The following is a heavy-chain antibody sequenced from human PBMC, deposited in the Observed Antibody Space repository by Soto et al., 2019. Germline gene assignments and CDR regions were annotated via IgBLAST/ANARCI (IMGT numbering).Heavy chain of an antibody. J-gene: IGHJ4*02. D-gene: IGHD5-12*01. CDR2: INHSGST. CDR3: ARGGGAYSGYTDY. CDR1: GGSFSGYY. Sequence: QVQLQQWGAGLLKPSETLSLTCAVYGGSFSGYYWSWIRRPPAKGLEWIGEINHSGSTNYNPSLKRRVTISVDTSKSQFSLELSSVTAADTAVYYCARGGGAYSGYTDYWGQGTLVTVSS. V-gene: IGHV4-34*01.